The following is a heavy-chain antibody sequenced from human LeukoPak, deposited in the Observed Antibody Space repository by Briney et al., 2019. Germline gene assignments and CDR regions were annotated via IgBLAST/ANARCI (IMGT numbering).Heavy chain of an antibody. D-gene: IGHD5-12*01. CDR3: AREGGYGSYFDY. CDR1: GFTFSSYS. V-gene: IGHV3-21*01. Sequence: GGSLRLSCAASGFTFSSYSMNWVRQAPGKGLEWVSSISSSSSYIYYADSVKGRFTISREKAKNSLYLQMNSLRAEDTAVYYCAREGGYGSYFDYWGQGTLVTVSS. J-gene: IGHJ4*02. CDR2: ISSSSSYI.